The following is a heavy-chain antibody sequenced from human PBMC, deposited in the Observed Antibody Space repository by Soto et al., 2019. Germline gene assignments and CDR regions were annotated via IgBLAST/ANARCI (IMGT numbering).Heavy chain of an antibody. CDR1: GGSISSGGYY. D-gene: IGHD4-17*01. J-gene: IGHJ4*02. V-gene: IGHV4-31*02. Sequence: SETLSLTCTVSGGSISSGGYYWSWIRQHPGKGLEWIGYIYYSGSTYYNPSLKSRVTISVDTSKNQFSLKLSSVTAADTAVYHCARLTDYGDYADVGTSVDYWGQGTLVT. CDR3: ARLTDYGDYADVGTSVDY. CDR2: IYYSGST.